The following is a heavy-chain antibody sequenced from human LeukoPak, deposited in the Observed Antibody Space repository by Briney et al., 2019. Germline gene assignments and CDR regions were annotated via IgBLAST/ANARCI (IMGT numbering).Heavy chain of an antibody. J-gene: IGHJ3*02. D-gene: IGHD3-22*01. Sequence: GGSLRLSCAASGFTFSSYWMSWVRQAPGKGLEWVANIKQDGSEKYYVDSVKGRFTISRDNAKNSLYLQMNSLRAEDTAVYYCARDLLDDSSGNDAFDIWGQGTMVTVSS. CDR1: GFTFSSYW. CDR2: IKQDGSEK. CDR3: ARDLLDDSSGNDAFDI. V-gene: IGHV3-7*01.